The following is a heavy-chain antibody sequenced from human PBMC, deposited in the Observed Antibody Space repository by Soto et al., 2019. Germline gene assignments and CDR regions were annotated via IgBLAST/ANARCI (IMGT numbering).Heavy chain of an antibody. CDR2: IYYSGST. Sequence: QLQLQESGPGLVKPSETLSLTCTVSGGSISSSSYYWGWIRQPPGKGLEWIGSIYYSGSTSYHPSLKSRVTISVDTSKNSCSLKLSSVTAADTAVYYCARVLRGRFDYWGKGTLVTVSS. CDR3: ARVLRGRFDY. V-gene: IGHV4-39*01. J-gene: IGHJ4*02. CDR1: GGSISSSSYY. D-gene: IGHD1-26*01.